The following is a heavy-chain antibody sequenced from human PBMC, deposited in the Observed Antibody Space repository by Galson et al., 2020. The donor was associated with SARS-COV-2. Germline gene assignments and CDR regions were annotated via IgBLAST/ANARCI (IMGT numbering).Heavy chain of an antibody. D-gene: IGHD6-13*01. J-gene: IGHJ6*02. CDR2: ISYDGSNK. Sequence: GGSLRLSCAASGFTFSSYGMHWVRQAPGKGLEWVAVISYDGSNKYYADSVKGRFTISRDNSKNTLYLQMNSLRAEDTAVYYCAKDIIAAAGTVSRSAPYYYYYGMDVWGQGTTVTVSS. CDR1: GFTFSSYG. CDR3: AKDIIAAAGTVSRSAPYYYYYGMDV. V-gene: IGHV3-30*18.